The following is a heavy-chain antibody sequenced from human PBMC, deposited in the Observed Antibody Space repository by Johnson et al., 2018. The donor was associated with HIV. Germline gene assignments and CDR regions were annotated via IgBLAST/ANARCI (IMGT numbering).Heavy chain of an antibody. CDR3: ARATFYYDLSGYLTRPRAFDM. D-gene: IGHD3-22*01. CDR1: GFTFDDYD. Sequence: VQLVESGGDVVRPGGSLRLSCAASGFTFDDYDMTWVRQPPGKGLEWVSGINWNGGSTGYAESVKGRFTISRGNAKKSLFLEMNSLRAEDTAFYYCARATFYYDLSGYLTRPRAFDMWGQGTMVTVSS. J-gene: IGHJ3*02. V-gene: IGHV3-20*04. CDR2: INWNGGST.